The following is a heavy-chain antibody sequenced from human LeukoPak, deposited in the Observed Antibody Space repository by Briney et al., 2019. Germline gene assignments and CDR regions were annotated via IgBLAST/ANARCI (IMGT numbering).Heavy chain of an antibody. CDR1: DDSITIYY. V-gene: IGHV4-59*01. CDR3: ARDGRFPPEVLPRYFDY. CDR2: IDHTGIT. J-gene: IGHJ4*02. Sequence: SETLSLTCTVSDDSITIYYWTWIRQPPGKGLEWIGYIDHTGITNYNPSLNSRVTISRDTSKKHFSLELSSATAADTAVYYCARDGRFPPEVLPRYFDYWGQGTLVTVSS. D-gene: IGHD1-26*01.